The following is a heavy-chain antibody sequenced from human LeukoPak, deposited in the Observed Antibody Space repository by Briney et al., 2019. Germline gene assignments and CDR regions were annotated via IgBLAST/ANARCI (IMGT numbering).Heavy chain of an antibody. Sequence: SETLSLTCAVYGGSFSDYYWSWIRQPPGKGLEWIGEINHSGSTNYNPSLKSRVTISVDTSKNQFSLKLRSVTAADTAVYYCTRRSFHDYWGQGTLVTVSS. CDR2: INHSGST. D-gene: IGHD3-16*02. V-gene: IGHV4-34*01. J-gene: IGHJ4*02. CDR3: TRRSFHDY. CDR1: GGSFSDYY.